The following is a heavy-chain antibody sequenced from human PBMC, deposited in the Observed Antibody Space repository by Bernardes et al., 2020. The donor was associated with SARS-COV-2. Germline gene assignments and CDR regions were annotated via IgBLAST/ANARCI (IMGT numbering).Heavy chain of an antibody. Sequence: GSLRLSCAGSGFTFSSYAMSWVRQAPGKGLEWVSSISGSGSSTYYADSVKGRFTISRDNSKNTLYLQMNSLRAEDTAVYYCASRHFSGPSLNYYYGMDVWGQGTTVTVSS. CDR1: GFTFSSYA. CDR2: ISGSGSST. J-gene: IGHJ6*02. D-gene: IGHD3-10*01. CDR3: ASRHFSGPSLNYYYGMDV. V-gene: IGHV3-23*01.